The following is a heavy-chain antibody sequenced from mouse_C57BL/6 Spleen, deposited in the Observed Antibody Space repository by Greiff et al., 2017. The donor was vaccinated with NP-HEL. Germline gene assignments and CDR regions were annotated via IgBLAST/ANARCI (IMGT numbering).Heavy chain of an antibody. CDR1: GFTFSDYG. Sequence: EVKVEESGGGLVKPGGSLKLSCAASGFTFSDYGMHWVRQAPEKGLEWVAYISSGSSTIYYADTVKGRFTISRDNAKNTLFMHMTSLRSEDTAMFYSARSWDIDYWGQGTTLTVST. D-gene: IGHD4-1*01. CDR2: ISSGSSTI. V-gene: IGHV5-17*01. CDR3: ARSWDIDY. J-gene: IGHJ2*01.